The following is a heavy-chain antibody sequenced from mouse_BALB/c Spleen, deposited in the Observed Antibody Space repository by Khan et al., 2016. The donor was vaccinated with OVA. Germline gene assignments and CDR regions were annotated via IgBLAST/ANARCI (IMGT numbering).Heavy chain of an antibody. V-gene: IGHV8-12*01. CDR2: IYWDDGK. J-gene: IGHJ2*01. CDR1: GFSLSSYALG. D-gene: IGHD1-1*02. Sequence: QVQLKESGPGLLQPSQTLSLTCSFSGFSLSSYALGVSWIRQPSGKVLEWLAHIYWDDGKRINPSLKSRLTISKDTSRHQVFLKINIQETADTATDYGIRCVCYDCSGYVDHWGQGTIPTVSS. CDR3: IRCVCYDCSGYVDH.